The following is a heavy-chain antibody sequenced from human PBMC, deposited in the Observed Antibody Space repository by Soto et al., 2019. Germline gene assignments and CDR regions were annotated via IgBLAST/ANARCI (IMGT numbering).Heavy chain of an antibody. CDR2: ISSSSSTI. CDR1: GFTFSSYS. Sequence: GGSLRLSCAASGFTFSSYSMNWVRQAPGKGLEWVSYISSSSSTIYYADSVKGRFTISRDNAKNSLYLQMNRLRAEDTAVYYCARGLDPLGITIFGVVIKGQFDYWGQGTLVTVSS. CDR3: ARGLDPLGITIFGVVIKGQFDY. D-gene: IGHD3-3*01. J-gene: IGHJ4*02. V-gene: IGHV3-48*01.